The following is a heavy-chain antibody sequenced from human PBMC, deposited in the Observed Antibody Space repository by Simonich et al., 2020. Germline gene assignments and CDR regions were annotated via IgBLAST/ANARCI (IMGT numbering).Heavy chain of an antibody. CDR2: INPNSGVT. CDR3: ARVRFEAFDI. V-gene: IGHV1-2*02. CDR1: GYTFTGYY. Sequence: QVQLVQSGAEGKKPGASVKVSCKASGYTFTGYYMHWVRQAPGQGLEWMGWINPNSGVTNYAKKFQGRVTRTRDTSISTAYMELSRLGSDDTAVYYCARVRFEAFDIWGQGTMVTVSS. J-gene: IGHJ3*02.